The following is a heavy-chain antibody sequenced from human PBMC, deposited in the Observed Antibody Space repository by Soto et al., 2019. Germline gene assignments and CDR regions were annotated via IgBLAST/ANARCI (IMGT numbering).Heavy chain of an antibody. CDR2: IYYSGST. V-gene: IGHV4-39*01. D-gene: IGHD3-3*01. Sequence: SETLSLTCTVSGGSISSSSYYWGWIRQPPGKGLEWIGSIYYSGSTYYNPSLKSRVTISVDTSKNQFSLKLSSVTAADTAVYYCARRGLTILYYYYMDVWGKGTTVTVSS. CDR3: ARRGLTILYYYYMDV. CDR1: GGSISSSSYY. J-gene: IGHJ6*03.